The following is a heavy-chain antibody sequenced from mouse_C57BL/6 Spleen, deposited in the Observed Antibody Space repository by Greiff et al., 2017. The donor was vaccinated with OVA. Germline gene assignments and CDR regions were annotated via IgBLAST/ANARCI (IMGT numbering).Heavy chain of an antibody. CDR3: AREEDYYGSSSFAY. V-gene: IGHV1-80*01. J-gene: IGHJ3*01. CDR2: IYPGDGDT. CDR1: GYAFSSYW. Sequence: VQLQQSGAELVKPGASVKISCKASGYAFSSYWMNWVKQRPGKGLEWIGQIYPGDGDTNYNGKFKGKATLTADKSSSTAYMQLSSLTSEDSAVYFCAREEDYYGSSSFAYWGQGTLVTVSA. D-gene: IGHD1-1*01.